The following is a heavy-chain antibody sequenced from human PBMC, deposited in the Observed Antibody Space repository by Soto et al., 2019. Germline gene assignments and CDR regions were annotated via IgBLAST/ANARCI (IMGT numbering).Heavy chain of an antibody. D-gene: IGHD3-9*01. Sequence: GGSLRLSCAGSGFTPTTTPLSWVRQPPGKGLEWVTTISGTASRTYYVDSVKGRFFISRDNSKNTVTLQMNNLTDDDTAVYYCATSFRYFDNWGQGTRVTVSS. V-gene: IGHV3-23*01. CDR3: ATSFRYFDN. CDR1: GFTPTTTP. J-gene: IGHJ4*02. CDR2: ISGTASRT.